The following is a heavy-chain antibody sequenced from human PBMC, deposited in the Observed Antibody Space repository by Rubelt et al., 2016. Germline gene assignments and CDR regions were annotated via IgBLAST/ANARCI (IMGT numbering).Heavy chain of an antibody. CDR1: GGSISSYY. Sequence: QVQLQESGPGLVKPSETLSLTCTVSGGSISSYYWSWIRQPAGKGLEWIWRIYTSGSTNYNPSLKGRVTMSVDTSKNQCSRKLCSVTAADTAVYYCARGGAGIWFGELPLLGYFDYWGQGTLVTVSS. V-gene: IGHV4-4*07. CDR3: ARGGAGIWFGELPLLGYFDY. J-gene: IGHJ4*02. CDR2: IYTSGST. D-gene: IGHD3-10*01.